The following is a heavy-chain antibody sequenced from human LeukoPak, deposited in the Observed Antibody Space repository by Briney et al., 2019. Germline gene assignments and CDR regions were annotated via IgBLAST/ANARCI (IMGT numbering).Heavy chain of an antibody. CDR1: GYTLTELS. J-gene: IGHJ6*02. Sequence: ASVKVSCKVSGYTLTELSMHWVRQAPGKGLEWMGGFDPEDGETIYAQKFQGRVTITADESTSTAYMELSSLRSEDTAVYYCARGPRRNSYYGMDVWGQGTTVTVSS. CDR2: FDPEDGET. CDR3: ARGPRRNSYYGMDV. V-gene: IGHV1-24*01.